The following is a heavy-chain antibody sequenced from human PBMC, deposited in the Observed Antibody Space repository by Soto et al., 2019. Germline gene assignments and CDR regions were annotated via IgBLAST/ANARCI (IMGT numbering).Heavy chain of an antibody. D-gene: IGHD3-22*01. Sequence: PSETLSLTCTVSGGSISSSSYYWGWIRQPPGKGLEWIGSIYYSGSTYYNPSLKSRVTISVDTSKNQFSLKLSSVTAADTAVYYCARGGVVVIDYWGQGTLVTVSS. CDR1: GGSISSSSYY. CDR3: ARGGVVVIDY. CDR2: IYYSGST. V-gene: IGHV4-39*01. J-gene: IGHJ4*02.